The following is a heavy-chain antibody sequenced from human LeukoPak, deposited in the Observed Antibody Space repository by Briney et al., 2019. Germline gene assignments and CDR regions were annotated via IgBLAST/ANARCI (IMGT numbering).Heavy chain of an antibody. CDR1: GFTFSNYE. Sequence: GGSLRFSCAASGFTFSNYEMNWVRQAPGKGLEWVSYIRSSGSIIYYADSVKGRFTISRDNAKNSLYLQMNSLRAEDTAVYYCARERVIAGSYYFDSWGQGTLVTVSS. V-gene: IGHV3-48*03. D-gene: IGHD6-13*01. CDR3: ARERVIAGSYYFDS. J-gene: IGHJ4*02. CDR2: IRSSGSII.